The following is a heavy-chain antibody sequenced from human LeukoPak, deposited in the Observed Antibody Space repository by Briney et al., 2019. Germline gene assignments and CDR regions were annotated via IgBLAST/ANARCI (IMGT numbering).Heavy chain of an antibody. V-gene: IGHV3-48*02. CDR3: ARDRAYAFDN. CDR1: GFTFSSYS. J-gene: IGHJ3*02. Sequence: GGSLRLSCAASGFTFSSYSMNWVRQAPGKGLEWVSYINIISSEIYYGDSVKGRFTISTDNAKNSVYLQMNGLRDEDTAVYYCARDRAYAFDNWGQGTMVTVSS. D-gene: IGHD3-10*01. CDR2: INIISSEI.